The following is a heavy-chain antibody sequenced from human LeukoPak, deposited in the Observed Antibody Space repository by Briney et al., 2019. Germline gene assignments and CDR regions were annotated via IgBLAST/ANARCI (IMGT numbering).Heavy chain of an antibody. Sequence: GGSLRLSCAASGFTFGSYWMSWVRQAPGKGLEWVANIKQDGSEKYYVDSVKGRFTIPRDNAKNSLYLQMNSLRAEDTAVYYCARDKTQGWFWHNWFDPWGQGTLVTVSS. CDR1: GFTFGSYW. D-gene: IGHD2-15*01. CDR3: ARDKTQGWFWHNWFDP. CDR2: IKQDGSEK. J-gene: IGHJ5*02. V-gene: IGHV3-7*01.